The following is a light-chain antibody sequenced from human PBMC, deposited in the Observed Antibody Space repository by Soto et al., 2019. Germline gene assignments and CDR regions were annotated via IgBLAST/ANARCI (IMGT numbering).Light chain of an antibody. CDR3: QQYGSLWT. V-gene: IGKV3-20*01. CDR1: QSVSSN. J-gene: IGKJ1*01. Sequence: EIVMTQSPATLSLSPGERASLCCRASQSVSSNLAWYQQKPGQAPGLLIYGASSRATGIPGRFSGSGSGTDFTLTISRLEPEDSAVYYCQQYGSLWTFGQGTKVDI. CDR2: GAS.